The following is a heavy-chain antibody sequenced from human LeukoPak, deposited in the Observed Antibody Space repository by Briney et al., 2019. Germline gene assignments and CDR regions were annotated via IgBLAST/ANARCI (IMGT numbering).Heavy chain of an antibody. V-gene: IGHV1-18*01. Sequence: ASVKVSCKASGYTFTSYGTSWVRQAPGQGLEWMGWISAYNGNTNYAQKLQGRVTMTTDTSTSTAYMELRSLRSDDTAVYYCARADIVVVVAAYHDYWGQGTLVTVSS. CDR2: ISAYNGNT. CDR1: GYTFTSYG. J-gene: IGHJ4*02. D-gene: IGHD2-15*01. CDR3: ARADIVVVVAAYHDY.